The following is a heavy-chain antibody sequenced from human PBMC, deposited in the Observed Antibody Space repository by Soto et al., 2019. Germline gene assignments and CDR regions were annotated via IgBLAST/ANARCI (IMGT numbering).Heavy chain of an antibody. CDR3: ARETQVVVVAATPADYGMDV. V-gene: IGHV1-2*02. CDR2: INPNSGGT. CDR1: GYTFTGYY. Sequence: SVKVSCKASGYTFTGYYMHWVRQAPGQGLEWMGWINPNSGGTNYAQKFQGRVTMTRDTSISTAYMVLSRLRSDDTAVYYCARETQVVVVAATPADYGMDVWGQGTTVTVSS. J-gene: IGHJ6*02. D-gene: IGHD2-15*01.